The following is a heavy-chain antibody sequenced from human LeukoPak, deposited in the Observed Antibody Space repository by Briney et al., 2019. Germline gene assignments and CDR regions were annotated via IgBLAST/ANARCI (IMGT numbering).Heavy chain of an antibody. CDR2: ISSSSNYI. V-gene: IGHV3-21*01. D-gene: IGHD2-2*01. Sequence: RGSLRLSCAASGLTFSSYEMNWVRQAPGKGLEWVSSISSSSNYIYYADSVKGRFTISRDNAKNSLYLQMNSLRAEDTAVYYCARDLRAEGVVPAAMDYWGQGTLVTVSS. J-gene: IGHJ4*02. CDR1: GLTFSSYE. CDR3: ARDLRAEGVVPAAMDY.